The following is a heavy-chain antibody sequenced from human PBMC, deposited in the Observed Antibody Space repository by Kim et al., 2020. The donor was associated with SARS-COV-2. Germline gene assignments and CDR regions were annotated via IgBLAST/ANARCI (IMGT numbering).Heavy chain of an antibody. D-gene: IGHD1-26*01. CDR2: IYHSGST. CDR3: ARVVVGATSPRYYFDY. Sequence: SETLSLTCTVSGYSISSGYYWGWIRQPPGKGLEWIGSIYHSGSTYYNPSLKSRVTISVDTSKNQFSLKLSSVTAADTAVYYCARVVVGATSPRYYFDYLG. CDR1: GYSISSGYY. J-gene: IGHJ4*01. V-gene: IGHV4-38-2*02.